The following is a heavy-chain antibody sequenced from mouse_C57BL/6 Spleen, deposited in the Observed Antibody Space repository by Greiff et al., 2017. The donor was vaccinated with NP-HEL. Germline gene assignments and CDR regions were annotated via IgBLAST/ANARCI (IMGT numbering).Heavy chain of an antibody. CDR1: GYSITSGYY. CDR2: ISYDGSN. V-gene: IGHV3-6*01. Sequence: EVKLVESGPGLVKPSQSLSLTCSVTGYSITSGYYWNWIRQFPGNKLEWMGYISYDGSNNYNPSLKNRISITRDTSKNQFFLKLNSVTTEDTATYYCARGKWLLPFAYWGQGTLVTVSA. CDR3: ARGKWLLPFAY. J-gene: IGHJ3*01. D-gene: IGHD2-3*01.